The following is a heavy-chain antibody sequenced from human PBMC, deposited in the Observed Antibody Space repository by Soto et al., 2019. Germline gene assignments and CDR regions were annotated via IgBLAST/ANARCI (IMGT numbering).Heavy chain of an antibody. Sequence: QVQLVQSGAEVKTPGASVKVSCKASVYTFSNYGFSWVRQAPGQGLEWMGWISGYNGNTNYAERLQGRVTMTTDTSTSTAYMELKSLRYDDTAVYYCAREGQLGYWGQGTPVTVSS. D-gene: IGHD6-6*01. CDR2: ISGYNGNT. CDR3: AREGQLGY. CDR1: VYTFSNYG. V-gene: IGHV1-18*01. J-gene: IGHJ4*02.